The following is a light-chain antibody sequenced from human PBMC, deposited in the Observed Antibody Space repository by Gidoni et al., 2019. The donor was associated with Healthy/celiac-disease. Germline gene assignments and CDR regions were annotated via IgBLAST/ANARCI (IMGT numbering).Light chain of an antibody. Sequence: IVMTQSPSHLPVSLGESATINRKTSQSVLYSSHNRNYLAWYQQKPGQPPKLLIYWASNLETGVPERFSGSGSGTDFTLTISSLQAEDVAVYYCQQYYSTPYTFGQGTKLEIK. CDR2: WAS. CDR3: QQYYSTPYT. CDR1: QSVLYSSHNRNY. J-gene: IGKJ2*01. V-gene: IGKV4-1*01.